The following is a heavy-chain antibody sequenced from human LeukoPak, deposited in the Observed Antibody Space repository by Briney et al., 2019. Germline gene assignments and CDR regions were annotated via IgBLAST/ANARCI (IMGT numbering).Heavy chain of an antibody. CDR1: GFTFSSYA. Sequence: AGGSLRLSCAASGFTFSSYAMHWVRQAPGKGLEWVAVISYDGSNKYYADSVKGRFTISRDDSKNTLYLQMNSLRAEDTAVYYCARAPALIAAAGTPPHVYWGQGTLVTVSS. V-gene: IGHV3-30-3*01. CDR3: ARAPALIAAAGTPPHVY. D-gene: IGHD6-13*01. J-gene: IGHJ4*02. CDR2: ISYDGSNK.